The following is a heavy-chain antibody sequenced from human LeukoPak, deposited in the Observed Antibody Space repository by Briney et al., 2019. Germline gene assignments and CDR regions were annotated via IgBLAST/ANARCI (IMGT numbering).Heavy chain of an antibody. CDR1: GFTFARHS. CDR2: ISSSSSHI. CDR3: ARNEYYDYVWGSYRPFDY. V-gene: IGHV3-48*01. Sequence: GGSLRLSCVGSGFTFARHSMNWVRQAPGKGLEWISYISSSSSHIYYSDSVKGRFTISRDNAKNSVYLQMNSLRAGDTAVYYCARNEYYDYVWGSYRPFDYWGQGTLVTVSS. J-gene: IGHJ4*02. D-gene: IGHD3-16*02.